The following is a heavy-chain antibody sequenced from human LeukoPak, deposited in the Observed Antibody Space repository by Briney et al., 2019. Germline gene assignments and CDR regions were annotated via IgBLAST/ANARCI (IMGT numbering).Heavy chain of an antibody. V-gene: IGHV3-48*03. Sequence: GGSLRLSCAASGFTFSSYGMNWVRQAPGKGLEWVSYISSSGSTIYYADSVKGRFTISRDNAKNSLYLQMNSLRAEDTAVYYCASGRSIAVAGTGGYYYYGMDVWGKGTTVTVSS. CDR3: ASGRSIAVAGTGGYYYYGMDV. D-gene: IGHD6-19*01. CDR2: ISSSGSTI. CDR1: GFTFSSYG. J-gene: IGHJ6*04.